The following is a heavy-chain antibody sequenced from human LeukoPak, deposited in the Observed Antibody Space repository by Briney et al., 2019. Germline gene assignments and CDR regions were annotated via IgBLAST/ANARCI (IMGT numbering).Heavy chain of an antibody. CDR1: GYTFTSYD. D-gene: IGHD3-22*01. V-gene: IGHV1-8*01. CDR2: MNPNSGNT. J-gene: IGHJ4*02. CDR3: ARSRYYYDSSGYYPTFDY. Sequence: ASVKVSCKASGYTFTSYDINWVRQAPGQGLEWMGWMNPNSGNTDYAQKFQGRVTMTRNTSISKAYMELSSLRSEDTAVYYCARSRYYYDSSGYYPTFDYWGQGTLVTVSS.